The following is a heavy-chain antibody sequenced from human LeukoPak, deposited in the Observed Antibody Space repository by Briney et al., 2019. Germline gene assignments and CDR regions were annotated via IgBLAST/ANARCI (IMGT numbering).Heavy chain of an antibody. CDR2: TYYRSKWYN. Sequence: SQTLSLTCALSGDSVSSNSAAWNWVRQSPSRCLEWLGRTYYRSKWYNDYAVSVKSLITINLDTSKNQFSLQLNSVTPEDTAVYYCARGLSSSWSSYYYYMDVWGKGTTVTGSS. CDR1: GDSVSSNSAA. J-gene: IGHJ6*03. V-gene: IGHV6-1*01. CDR3: ARGLSSSWSSYYYYMDV. D-gene: IGHD6-13*01.